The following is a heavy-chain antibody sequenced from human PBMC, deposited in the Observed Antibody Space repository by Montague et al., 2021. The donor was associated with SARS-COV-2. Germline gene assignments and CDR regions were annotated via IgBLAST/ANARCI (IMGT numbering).Heavy chain of an antibody. D-gene: IGHD3-3*01. CDR3: AGTYYDFWSGFTHYYDMDL. V-gene: IGHV4-59*01. CDR2: VYYNGST. Sequence: SETLSLTCTVSGGSISSYYWSWIRQPPGKGLEWIGYVYYNGSTNYNPSLQSRVTISIDTSKNQFSLKLSSVTAADTAVYYCAGTYYDFWSGFTHYYDMDLWGKGTTVTVSS. CDR1: GGSISSYY. J-gene: IGHJ6*03.